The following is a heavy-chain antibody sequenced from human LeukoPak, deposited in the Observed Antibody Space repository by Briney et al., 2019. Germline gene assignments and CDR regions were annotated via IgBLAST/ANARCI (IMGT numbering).Heavy chain of an antibody. J-gene: IGHJ5*02. CDR3: ARDPRTYYYGSGSYSGWFDP. D-gene: IGHD3-10*01. CDR1: GGSFSGYY. V-gene: IGHV4-34*01. CDR2: INHSGST. Sequence: PSETLSLTCAVYGGSFSGYYWSWIRQPPGKGLEWIGEINHSGSTNYNPSLKSRVTISVDTSKNQLSLKLSSVTAADTAVYYCARDPRTYYYGSGSYSGWFDPWGQGTLVTVSS.